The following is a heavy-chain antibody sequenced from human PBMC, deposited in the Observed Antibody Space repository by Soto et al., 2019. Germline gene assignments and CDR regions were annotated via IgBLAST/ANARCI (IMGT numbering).Heavy chain of an antibody. J-gene: IGHJ6*02. D-gene: IGHD3-16*02. CDR1: GGTFSSYA. CDR2: IIPIFGTA. CDR3: ARVMITFGGVIVMGASYSYYGMDV. Sequence: QVQLVQSGAEVKKPGSSVKVSCKASGGTFSSYAISWVRQAPGQGLEWMGGIIPIFGTANYAQKFQGRVTITTDYSTSRDYMELSRLRSEDTVVYYCARVMITFGGVIVMGASYSYYGMDVWGQGTTVTVYS. V-gene: IGHV1-69*01.